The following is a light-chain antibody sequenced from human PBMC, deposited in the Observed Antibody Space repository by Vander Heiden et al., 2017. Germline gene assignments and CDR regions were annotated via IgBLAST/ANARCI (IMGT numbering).Light chain of an antibody. J-gene: IGKJ3*01. CDR1: QGISSY. CDR3: QQYYSYQPFT. V-gene: IGKV1-8*01. CDR2: AAS. Sequence: AIRMTQSPSSFSASTGDRVTITCRASQGISSYLAWYQQKPGKAPKLLIYAASTLQSGVPSRFSGSGSGTDFTLTISCLQSEDFATYYCQQYYSYQPFTFGPGTKVDIK.